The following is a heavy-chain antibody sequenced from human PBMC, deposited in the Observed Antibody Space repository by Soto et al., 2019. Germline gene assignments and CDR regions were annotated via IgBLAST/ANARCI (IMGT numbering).Heavy chain of an antibody. V-gene: IGHV3-33*05. D-gene: IGHD5-18*01. CDR2: ISYDESNT. J-gene: IGHJ4*02. CDR3: ARSRASNYGYWDY. Sequence: PGGSLRLSCAASGFTFSSYGMHWVRQAPGKGLEWVAVISYDESNTYYADSVKGRFTISRDNAKNTLYLQMNSLTAEDTAVYYCARSRASNYGYWDYWGQGILVTVSS. CDR1: GFTFSSYG.